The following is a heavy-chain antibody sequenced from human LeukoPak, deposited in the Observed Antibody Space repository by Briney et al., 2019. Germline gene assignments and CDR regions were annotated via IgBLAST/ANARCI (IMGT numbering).Heavy chain of an antibody. Sequence: SETLSLTCTVSGGSVSGGSYFWSWIRQPPGKGLEWIGYIYHTGGTTYNPSLTSRVSISVDTSKNQFSLRLRSVTAADTAVYYCARDMGAPGYDANSFDYWGQGTLVTVSS. CDR1: GGSVSGGSYF. V-gene: IGHV4-61*01. CDR2: IYHTGGT. J-gene: IGHJ4*02. CDR3: ARDMGAPGYDANSFDY. D-gene: IGHD4-23*01.